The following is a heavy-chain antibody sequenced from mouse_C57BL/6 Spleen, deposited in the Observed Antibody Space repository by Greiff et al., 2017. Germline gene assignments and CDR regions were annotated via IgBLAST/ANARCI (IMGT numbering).Heavy chain of an antibody. Sequence: EVQLVESGGGLVKPGGSLKLSCAASGFTFSSYAMSWVRQTPEKRLEWVATISDGGSYTYYPDNVKGRFTISRDNAKNNLYLQMSHLKSEDTAMYYGARDGPTVVARGYFDVWGTGTTGTVSS. CDR1: GFTFSSYA. V-gene: IGHV5-4*01. D-gene: IGHD1-1*01. CDR3: ARDGPTVVARGYFDV. J-gene: IGHJ1*03. CDR2: ISDGGSYT.